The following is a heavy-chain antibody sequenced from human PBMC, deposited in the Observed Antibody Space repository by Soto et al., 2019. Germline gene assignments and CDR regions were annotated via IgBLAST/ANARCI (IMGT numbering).Heavy chain of an antibody. CDR2: ISWNSDSI. CDR3: TKVGGLYDFWSGPLHFDL. CDR1: GFIFDDFA. V-gene: IGHV3-9*01. D-gene: IGHD3-3*01. J-gene: IGHJ4*02. Sequence: EAQLVESGGGLVQPGRSLRLSCVGSGFIFDDFAIHWVRQAPGKGLXWVSGISWNSDSIGYADSVKGRFTISRDNAKNALYLQMNSLRVEDTALYYCTKVGGLYDFWSGPLHFDLWGQGTLVTVSS.